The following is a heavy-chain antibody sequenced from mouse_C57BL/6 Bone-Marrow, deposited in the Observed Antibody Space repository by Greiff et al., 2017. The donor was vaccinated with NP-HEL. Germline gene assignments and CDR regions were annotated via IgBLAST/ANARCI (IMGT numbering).Heavy chain of an antibody. V-gene: IGHV1-50*01. D-gene: IGHD1-3*01. CDR2: IDPSDSYT. J-gene: IGHJ4*01. CDR3: ARGRLKNYYAMDY. Sequence: QVQLQQSGAELVKPGASVKLSCKASGYTFTSYWMQWVKQRPGQGLEWIGEIDPSDSYTNYNQKFKGKATLTVDTSSSTAYMQLSSLTSEDSAVYYCARGRLKNYYAMDYWGQGTSVTVSS. CDR1: GYTFTSYW.